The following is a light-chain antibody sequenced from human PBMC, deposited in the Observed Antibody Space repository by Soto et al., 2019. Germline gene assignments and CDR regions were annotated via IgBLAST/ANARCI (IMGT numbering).Light chain of an antibody. CDR3: QNHNSVPLT. Sequence: DIQMTQSPSSLSASVGDRVTITCRASQGIGNYLAWYQQKPGKVPKLLIYAASTLQSGVPSRFSGSGSGTDFTLTISSLQPEDVATYYCQNHNSVPLTFGGGPKVEIK. V-gene: IGKV1-27*01. J-gene: IGKJ4*01. CDR2: AAS. CDR1: QGIGNY.